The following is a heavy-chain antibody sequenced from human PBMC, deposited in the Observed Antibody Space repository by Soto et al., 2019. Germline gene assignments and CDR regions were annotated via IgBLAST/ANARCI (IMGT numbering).Heavy chain of an antibody. CDR3: ARDPNCISTSCYVRGYYYYGMDV. Sequence: SLRLSCAASGFTFSSYAMHWVRQAPGTGLEWVAVISYDGSSTSYADSVKGRFTISRDNAKNSLYLQMNSLRDEDTAVYYCARDPNCISTSCYVRGYYYYGMDVWGQGTTVTVSS. CDR2: ISYDGSST. D-gene: IGHD2-2*01. V-gene: IGHV3-30*04. CDR1: GFTFSSYA. J-gene: IGHJ6*02.